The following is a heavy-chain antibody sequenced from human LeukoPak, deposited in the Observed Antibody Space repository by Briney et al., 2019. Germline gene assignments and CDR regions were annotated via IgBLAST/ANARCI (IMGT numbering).Heavy chain of an antibody. CDR1: GFTFSSYS. CDR3: ASVSASTRYYFDY. CDR2: ISSSSSTI. V-gene: IGHV3-48*02. Sequence: PGGSLRLSCAASGFTFSSYSMNWVRQAPGKGLEWVSYISSSSSTIYYADSVKGRFTISRDNAKNSLYPQMNSLRDEDTAVYYCASVSASTRYYFDYWGQGTLVTVSS. J-gene: IGHJ4*02. D-gene: IGHD2-2*01.